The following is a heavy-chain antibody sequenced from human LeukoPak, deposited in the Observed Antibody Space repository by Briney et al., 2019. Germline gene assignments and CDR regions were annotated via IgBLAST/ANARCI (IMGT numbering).Heavy chain of an antibody. CDR2: MNPNSGNT. J-gene: IGHJ6*03. Sequence: ASVKVSCKASGYTFTSYDINWVRQATGQGLEWMGWMNPNSGNTGYAQKFQGRVTMTRNTSISTAYMELSSLRSEDTAVYYCARAQTTVTTVDYYYYYMDVWGKGTTVTISS. D-gene: IGHD4-17*01. V-gene: IGHV1-8*01. CDR3: ARAQTTVTTVDYYYYYMDV. CDR1: GYTFTSYD.